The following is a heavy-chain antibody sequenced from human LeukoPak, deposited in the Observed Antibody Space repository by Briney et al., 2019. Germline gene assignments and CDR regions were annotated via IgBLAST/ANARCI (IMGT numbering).Heavy chain of an antibody. CDR2: ITYDGYYK. CDR3: AREHSRVVRASPIGY. J-gene: IGHJ4*02. Sequence: GTALRLSCAASGFTFTSYSMHWGCQAPGKGLGWGALITYDGYYKYYSDSVKGRFTITSDTYKNTLYLKMNSLRAEDTAVYYCAREHSRVVRASPIGYWGQGTLVTVSS. CDR1: GFTFTSYS. V-gene: IGHV3-30*03. D-gene: IGHD3-10*01.